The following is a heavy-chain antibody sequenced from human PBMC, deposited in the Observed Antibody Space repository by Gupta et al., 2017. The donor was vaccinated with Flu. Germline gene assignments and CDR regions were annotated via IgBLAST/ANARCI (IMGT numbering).Heavy chain of an antibody. D-gene: IGHD6-19*01. CDR3: AKDREDVAVAGTIRLYFQH. V-gene: IGHV3-30*18. CDR2: ISYDGSNK. J-gene: IGHJ1*01. Sequence: QVQLVESGGGVVQPGRSLRLSCAASGFTFSSYGMHWVRQAPGKGLEWVAVISYDGSNKYYADSVKGRFTISRDNSKNTLYLQMNSLRAEDTAVYYCAKDREDVAVAGTIRLYFQHWGQGTLVTVSS. CDR1: GFTFSSYG.